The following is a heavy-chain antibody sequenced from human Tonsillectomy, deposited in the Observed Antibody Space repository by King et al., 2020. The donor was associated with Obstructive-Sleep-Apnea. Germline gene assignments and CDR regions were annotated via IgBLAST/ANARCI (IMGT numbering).Heavy chain of an antibody. D-gene: IGHD4-17*01. CDR2: ISYDGSNK. Sequence: QLVQSGGGVVQPGRSLRLSCAASGFTFSSYGMHWVRQAPGKGLEWVAVISYDGSNKYYADSVKGRFTISRDNSKNTLYLQMNSLRAEDTAVYYCAKNYGDTYYFDYWGQGTLVTVSS. J-gene: IGHJ4*02. CDR1: GFTFSSYG. V-gene: IGHV3-30*18. CDR3: AKNYGDTYYFDY.